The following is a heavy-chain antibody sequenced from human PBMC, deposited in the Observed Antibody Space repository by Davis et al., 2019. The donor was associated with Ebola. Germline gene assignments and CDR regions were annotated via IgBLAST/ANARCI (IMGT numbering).Heavy chain of an antibody. CDR2: INHSGST. J-gene: IGHJ6*03. CDR1: GGSFSGYY. D-gene: IGHD4-11*01. Sequence: PSETLSLTCAVYGGSFSGYYWSWIRQPPGKGLEWIGEINHSGSTNYNPSLKSRVTISADPSKNQFSLKLSSVTAADTAVYYCARGATVKRLDYYYYMDVWGKGTTVTVSS. V-gene: IGHV4-34*01. CDR3: ARGATVKRLDYYYYMDV.